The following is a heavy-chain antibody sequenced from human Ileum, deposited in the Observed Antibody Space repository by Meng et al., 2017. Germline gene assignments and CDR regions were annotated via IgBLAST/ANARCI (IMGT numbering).Heavy chain of an antibody. V-gene: IGHV4-34*01. Sequence: QAQRRLGGRGMFKPSQATSLTWPVYGGSFSGYYWSWIRQTPGKGLEWIGEINHSGSTNHNPSLKSRVTISVDTSKNQFSLKLSSVTAADTAVYYCARGLLWFGDYGYWGQGTLVTVSS. D-gene: IGHD3-10*01. J-gene: IGHJ4*02. CDR3: ARGLLWFGDYGY. CDR2: INHSGST. CDR1: GGSFSGYY.